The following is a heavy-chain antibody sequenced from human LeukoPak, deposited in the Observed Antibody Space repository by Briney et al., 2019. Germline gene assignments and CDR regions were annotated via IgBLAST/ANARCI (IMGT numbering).Heavy chain of an antibody. CDR1: GFTFSSYS. CDR2: ISSSSSYI. D-gene: IGHD5-18*01. Sequence: GGSLRLSCAASGFTFSSYSMNWVRQAPGKGLEWVSSISSSSSYIYYADSVKGRFTISRDNAKNSLYLQMNSLRAEDTAVYYCARDLGGGYLWLLFGYWGQGTLVTVSS. J-gene: IGHJ4*02. CDR3: ARDLGGGYLWLLFGY. V-gene: IGHV3-21*01.